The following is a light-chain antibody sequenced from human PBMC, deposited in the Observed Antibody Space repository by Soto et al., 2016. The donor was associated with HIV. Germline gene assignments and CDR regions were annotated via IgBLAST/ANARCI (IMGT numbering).Light chain of an antibody. CDR1: SLPRQY. CDR3: QSADFIGSFMFL. J-gene: IGLJ3*02. Sequence: SYELTQPPSVSVSPGQTATITCSGDSLPRQYAFWYQQKPGQAPVMIVYKNNQRPSGVPERFSGSTSGTTITLTISRVQAEDEADYYCQSADFIGSFMFLFGGRDQADRP. CDR2: KNN. V-gene: IGLV3-25*03.